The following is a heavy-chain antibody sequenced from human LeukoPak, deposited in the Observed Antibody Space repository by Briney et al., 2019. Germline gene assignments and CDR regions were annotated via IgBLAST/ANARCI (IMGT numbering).Heavy chain of an antibody. CDR1: GGSFSGYY. V-gene: IGHV4-34*01. Sequence: SETLSLTCAVYGGSFSGYYWSWIRQPPGKGLEWIGEINHSGSTNYNPSLKSRVTISVDTSKNQFSLKLSSVTAADTAVYYCARAVVVNLIFVYGYFDYWGQGTLVTLSS. J-gene: IGHJ4*02. CDR2: INHSGST. D-gene: IGHD3-22*01. CDR3: ARAVVVNLIFVYGYFDY.